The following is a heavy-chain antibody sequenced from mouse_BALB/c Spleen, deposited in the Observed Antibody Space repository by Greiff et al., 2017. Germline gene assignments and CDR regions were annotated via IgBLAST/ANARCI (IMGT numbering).Heavy chain of an antibody. Sequence: VQLQQSGAELVKPGASVKLSCKASGYTFTSYYMYWVKQRPGQGLEWIGEINPSNGGTNFNEKFKSKATLTVDKSSSTAYMQLSSLTSEDSAVYYCTRVDGYSYFDVWGAGTTVTVSS. CDR3: TRVDGYSYFDV. V-gene: IGHV1S81*02. J-gene: IGHJ1*01. CDR1: GYTFTSYY. D-gene: IGHD2-3*01. CDR2: INPSNGGT.